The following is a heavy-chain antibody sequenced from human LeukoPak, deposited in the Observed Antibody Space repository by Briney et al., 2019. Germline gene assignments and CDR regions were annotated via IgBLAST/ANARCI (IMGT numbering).Heavy chain of an antibody. Sequence: ASVKVSCKASGYTFTGYYMHWVRQAPGQGPEWMGWINPNSGGTNYAQKFQGRVTMTRDTSISTAYMELSRLGSDDTAVYYCARVWAYCGGDCSTRSYGMAVWGQGTTVTVSS. D-gene: IGHD2-21*02. J-gene: IGHJ6*02. CDR3: ARVWAYCGGDCSTRSYGMAV. CDR1: GYTFTGYY. V-gene: IGHV1-2*02. CDR2: INPNSGGT.